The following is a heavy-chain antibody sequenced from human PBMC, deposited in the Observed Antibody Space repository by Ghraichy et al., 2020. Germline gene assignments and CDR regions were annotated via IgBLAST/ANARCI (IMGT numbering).Heavy chain of an antibody. J-gene: IGHJ3*02. CDR1: GFTFSSYS. Sequence: GGSLRLSCAASGFTFSSYSMNWVRQAPGKRLEWVSYISSSSSTIYYADSVKGRFTISRDNAKNSLYLQMNSLRAEDTAVYYCASSRSEGVLRYFDWFDHFDIWGQGTMVTVSS. V-gene: IGHV3-48*04. CDR3: ASSRSEGVLRYFDWFDHFDI. CDR2: ISSSSSTI. D-gene: IGHD3-9*01.